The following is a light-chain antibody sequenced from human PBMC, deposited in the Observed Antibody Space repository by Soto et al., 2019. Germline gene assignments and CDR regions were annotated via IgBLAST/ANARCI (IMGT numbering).Light chain of an antibody. J-gene: IGKJ3*01. CDR1: QSITTY. V-gene: IGKV1-39*01. CDR3: QQSYSHSRT. CDR2: AAS. Sequence: DIQMTQSPSSLSASVGDRVTITCRASQSITTYLNWYQQKPGKAPKLLIYAASNLQSGVPSRFSGSGSGTDFTLTIGSLQPEDFATYYCQQSYSHSRTFGPGTKVDI.